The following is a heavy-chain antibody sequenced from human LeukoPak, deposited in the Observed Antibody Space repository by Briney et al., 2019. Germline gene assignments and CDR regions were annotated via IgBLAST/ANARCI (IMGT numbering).Heavy chain of an antibody. J-gene: IGHJ4*02. CDR2: IKSNVSGGTI. V-gene: IGHV3-15*01. CDR3: TTWGYVDY. Sequence: GGSLRLSCVGSRFTFSNAWMSWVRQAPGKGLEWVGRIKSNVSGGTIDYAPPVKGRFIISRDDSKETLYLHMSSLKIEDTAVYYCTTWGYVDYWGQGTVVTVSS. D-gene: IGHD3-16*01. CDR1: RFTFSNAW.